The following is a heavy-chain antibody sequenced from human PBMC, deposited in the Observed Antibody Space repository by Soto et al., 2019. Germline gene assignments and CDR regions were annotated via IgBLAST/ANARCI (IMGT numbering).Heavy chain of an antibody. J-gene: IGHJ4*02. Sequence: QITLKESGPTLVKPTQTLTLTCTFSGFSLRTSGAGVGWFRQPPGEAPEWLGTIYWDDDKRYRPSLERRLTITKDSSKTQVVFTMTNMGPVDTATYFCAPRRFGFGAAYDYWGQGTLVTVSS. V-gene: IGHV2-5*02. CDR3: APRRFGFGAAYDY. CDR2: IYWDDDK. D-gene: IGHD3-10*01. CDR1: GFSLRTSGAG.